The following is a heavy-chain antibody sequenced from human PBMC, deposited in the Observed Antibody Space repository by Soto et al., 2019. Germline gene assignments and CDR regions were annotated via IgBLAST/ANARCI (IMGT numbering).Heavy chain of an antibody. Sequence: GGSLRLSCAASGLTFSSYGMHWVRQAPGKGLEWVAVISYDGSNKYYADSVKGRFTISRDNSKNTLYLQMNSLRAEDTAVYYCAKDCSSGGSCYSHYWGQGTLVTVSS. D-gene: IGHD2-15*01. CDR2: ISYDGSNK. CDR1: GLTFSSYG. CDR3: AKDCSSGGSCYSHY. J-gene: IGHJ4*02. V-gene: IGHV3-30*18.